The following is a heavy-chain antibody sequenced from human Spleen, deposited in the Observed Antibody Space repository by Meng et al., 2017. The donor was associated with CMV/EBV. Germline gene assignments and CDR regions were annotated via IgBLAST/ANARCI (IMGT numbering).Heavy chain of an antibody. CDR1: GGSISGYY. Sequence: GSLRLSCTVSGGSISGYYWSWIRQPPGKGLEWIGYLYYSGSTNYNPSLMSRVTMSVDTSKNQFSLRLSSVTAADTAVYYCARGSSWYFYWGQGTLVTVSS. CDR3: ARGSSWYFY. J-gene: IGHJ4*02. D-gene: IGHD6-13*01. V-gene: IGHV4-59*01. CDR2: LYYSGST.